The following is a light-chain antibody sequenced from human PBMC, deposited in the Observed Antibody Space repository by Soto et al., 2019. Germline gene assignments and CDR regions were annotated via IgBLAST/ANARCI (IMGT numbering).Light chain of an antibody. CDR2: AAS. V-gene: IGKV1-6*01. CDR1: QGIRND. J-gene: IGKJ1*01. CDR3: QQSTYYSRP. Sequence: ATKLRQSPYSLSTSVGDRVTITCRASQGIRNDVGWYQQKPGKDTELLIYAASSLQTGVPSRFSCSGSGTDFTLTISSLQAEEFTTYGCQQSTYYSRPVGEVTKV.